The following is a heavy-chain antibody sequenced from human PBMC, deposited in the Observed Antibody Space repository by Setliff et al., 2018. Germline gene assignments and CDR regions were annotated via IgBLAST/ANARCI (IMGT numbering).Heavy chain of an antibody. D-gene: IGHD3-3*01. J-gene: IGHJ4*01. CDR1: GFTFSNYA. V-gene: IGHV3-23*01. Sequence: GGSLRLSCAASGFTFSNYAMTWVRQAPGKGLEWVSTITASGGNTYNADSGRFTISRDKHKNTLHLQMNTLRVEDTAIYYCAKSPHDFWSGRVFFDYWGQGMLVTV. CDR3: AKSPHDFWSGRVFFDY. CDR2: ITASGGNT.